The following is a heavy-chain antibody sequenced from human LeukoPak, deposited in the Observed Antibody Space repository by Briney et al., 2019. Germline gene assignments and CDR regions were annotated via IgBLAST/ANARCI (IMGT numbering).Heavy chain of an antibody. CDR1: GGSISSYY. J-gene: IGHJ4*02. CDR2: IYNSGST. CDR3: ARGKRGYSSSWYDY. Sequence: SETLSLTCTVSGGSISSYYWSWIRQPAGKGLEWIGHIYNSGSTNYNPSLKGRVTMSVATSKNQFSLKLSSVTAADTAVYYCARGKRGYSSSWYDYWGQGTLVTVSS. D-gene: IGHD6-13*01. V-gene: IGHV4-4*07.